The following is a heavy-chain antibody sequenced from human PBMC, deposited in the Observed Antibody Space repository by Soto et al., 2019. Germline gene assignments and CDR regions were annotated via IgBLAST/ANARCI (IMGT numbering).Heavy chain of an antibody. Sequence: SVKGRFTISRDNSQNTLYLQMNSLRAEYRAGYYCAERKYCTITNCFDYWGQGTLVTVSS. V-gene: IGHV3-66*01. J-gene: IGHJ4*02. D-gene: IGHD2-2*01. CDR3: AERKYCTITNCFDY.